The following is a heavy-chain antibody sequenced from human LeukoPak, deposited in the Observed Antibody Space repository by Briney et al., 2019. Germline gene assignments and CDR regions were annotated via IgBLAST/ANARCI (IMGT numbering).Heavy chain of an antibody. CDR2: INPNSGGT. J-gene: IGHJ6*03. CDR1: GYSFTVYY. D-gene: IGHD1-26*01. Sequence: ASVKVSFKASGYSFTVYYMHWVRQAPAQGLEWMGLINPNSGGTNQGQQLQGRVTLTRNSSIRTAYMELSRLSSDDAAEYYCTRAGGGLTFYYYYYVDVWGKGTTVTV. V-gene: IGHV1-2*06. CDR3: TRAGGGLTFYYYYYVDV.